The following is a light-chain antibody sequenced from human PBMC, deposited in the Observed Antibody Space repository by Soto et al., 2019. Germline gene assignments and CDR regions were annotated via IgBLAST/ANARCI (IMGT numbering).Light chain of an antibody. V-gene: IGLV1-40*01. J-gene: IGLJ3*02. CDR1: SSNIGAGYD. CDR3: QYYDSSLSGV. CDR2: GNS. Sequence: QAVVTQPPSVSGAPGQRVTISFTGSSSNIGAGYDVHWYQQLPGTAPKLLIYGNSNRPSGVPDRFSGSKSGTSASLAITGLQAEDEADYSCQYYDSSLSGVFGGGTKLTVL.